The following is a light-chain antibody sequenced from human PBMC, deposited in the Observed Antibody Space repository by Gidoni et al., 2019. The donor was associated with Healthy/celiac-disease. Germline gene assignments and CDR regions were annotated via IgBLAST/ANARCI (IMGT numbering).Light chain of an antibody. CDR3: QQRNT. J-gene: IGKJ3*01. CDR2: AAS. CDR1: QSISSY. V-gene: IGKV1-39*01. Sequence: IQMTQSPSSLSASVGDRVTITCRASQSISSYLNCYQQKPGKAPKLLIYAASSLQSGVPSRFSGSGSGTDFTLTISSLQPEDFATYYCQQRNTFGPGTKVEIK.